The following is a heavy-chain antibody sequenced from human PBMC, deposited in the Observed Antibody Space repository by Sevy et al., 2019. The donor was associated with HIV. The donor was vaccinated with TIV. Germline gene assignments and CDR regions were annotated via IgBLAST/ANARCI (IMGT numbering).Heavy chain of an antibody. V-gene: IGHV5-51*01. D-gene: IGHD6-19*01. CDR3: ARRPRGAVACTGFDY. J-gene: IGHJ4*02. CDR1: GYSFTSYW. Sequence: GESLKISCKGSGYSFTSYWIGWVRQMPGKGLEWMGIIYPGDSDTRYSQSFQGQVTISADKSISTAYLQWSSLKASDTAMYYCARRPRGAVACTGFDYWGQGTQVTVSS. CDR2: IYPGDSDT.